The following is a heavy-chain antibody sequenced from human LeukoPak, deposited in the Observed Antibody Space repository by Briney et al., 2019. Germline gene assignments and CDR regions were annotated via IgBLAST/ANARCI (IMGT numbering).Heavy chain of an antibody. CDR1: GFSFTSYW. V-gene: IGHV5-51*01. D-gene: IGHD2-21*02. J-gene: IGHJ4*02. CDR2: IYPGDSDT. CDR3: AKHDAVTATSLDC. Sequence: GESLQISCKAFGFSFTSYWIGWVRQQPGRGLEWMGIIYPGDSDTRYSPSFEGQVTISADNSIRTAYLQWSSLEASDTAMYYCAKHDAVTATSLDCWGQGTLVTVSS.